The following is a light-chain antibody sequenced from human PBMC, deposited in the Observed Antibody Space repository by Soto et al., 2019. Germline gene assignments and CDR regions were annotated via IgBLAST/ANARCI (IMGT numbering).Light chain of an antibody. J-gene: IGLJ2*01. CDR3: QAWDSSTVV. CDR2: QDS. Sequence: SYELTQPPSVSMSPGQTASITGAGDKLGDKYACWYQQKPGQSPVLVIYQDSKRPSGIPERFSGSNSGNTATLTISGSQAMDEADYYCQAWDSSTVVFGGGTKVTVL. V-gene: IGLV3-1*01. CDR1: KLGDKY.